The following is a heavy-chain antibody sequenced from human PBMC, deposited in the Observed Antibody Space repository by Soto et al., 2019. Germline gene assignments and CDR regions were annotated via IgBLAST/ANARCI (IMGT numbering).Heavy chain of an antibody. CDR1: GGSFNNYC. V-gene: IGHV4-34*02. D-gene: IGHD3-10*01. Sequence: VRLQQWGAGLVRPSETLSLTCAVYGGSFNNYCWSWIRQPPGKGLEWIGEVCPGGRTNYSPTLKREVRIAVYGSKNQVVLRLTSVPVADTAVYYCALGDYGQYDAYNGFDPWGAGNLV. CDR3: ALGDYGQYDAYNGFDP. CDR2: VCPGGRT. J-gene: IGHJ5*02.